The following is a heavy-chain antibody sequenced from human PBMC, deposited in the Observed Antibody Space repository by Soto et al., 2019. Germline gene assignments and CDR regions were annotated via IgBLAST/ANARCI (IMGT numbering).Heavy chain of an antibody. V-gene: IGHV4-34*01. CDR2: INHSGST. Sequence: SETLSLTCAVDGGSFSCYYWSWIRQPPGKGLEWIGEINHSGSTNYNPSLKSRVTISVDTSKNQFSLKLSSVTAADTAVYYCARGGAAAGPKVYDYWGQGTLVTVSS. CDR3: ARGGAAAGPKVYDY. J-gene: IGHJ4*02. D-gene: IGHD6-13*01. CDR1: GGSFSCYY.